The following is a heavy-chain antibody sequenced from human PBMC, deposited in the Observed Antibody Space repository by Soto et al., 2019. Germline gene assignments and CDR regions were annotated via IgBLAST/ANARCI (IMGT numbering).Heavy chain of an antibody. D-gene: IGHD5-18*01. J-gene: IGHJ5*02. V-gene: IGHV1-69*04. CDR1: GYTFTSYD. Sequence: GASVKVSCKASGYTFTSYDINWVRQATGQGLEWMGRIIPILGIANYAQKFQGRVTITADKSTSTAYMELSSLRSEDTAVYYCAGGYSYGFSNWFDPWGQGTLVTVSS. CDR2: IIPILGIA. CDR3: AGGYSYGFSNWFDP.